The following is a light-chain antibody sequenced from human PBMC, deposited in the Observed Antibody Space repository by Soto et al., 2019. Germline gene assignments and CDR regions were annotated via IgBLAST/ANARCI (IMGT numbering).Light chain of an antibody. CDR1: QDIRND. Sequence: AIQMTQSPSSLSASVGDRVTISCRASQDIRNDLGWYQQKPGKTPKLLISTASSLQSGVPSRFSGSGSGTDFTLTISSLQPEDFATYYCLQDYNFPWTFGQGTKVEIK. J-gene: IGKJ1*01. CDR3: LQDYNFPWT. V-gene: IGKV1-6*01. CDR2: TAS.